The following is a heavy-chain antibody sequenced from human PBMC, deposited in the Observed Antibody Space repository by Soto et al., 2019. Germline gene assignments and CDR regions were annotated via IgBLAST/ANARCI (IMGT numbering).Heavy chain of an antibody. D-gene: IGHD3-10*01. V-gene: IGHV4-59*01. CDR3: AADYASGSWRFDF. J-gene: IGHJ4*01. Sequence: PSETLSLTCTVSSAPMSSFSWSWIRQPPGKGLEWIGYIYNSGRTTYNPSLKSRLTISLDTSKNQFSLRLTSVTTADTAVYYCAADYASGSWRFDFWGHGALVTVSS. CDR1: SAPMSSFS. CDR2: IYNSGRT.